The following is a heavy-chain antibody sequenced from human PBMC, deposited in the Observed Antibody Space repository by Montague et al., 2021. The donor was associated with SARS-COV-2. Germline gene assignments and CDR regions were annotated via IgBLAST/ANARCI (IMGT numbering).Heavy chain of an antibody. J-gene: IGHJ5*01. Sequence: SETLSLTCTVSGASISSGSYFWAWIRQPPGKGLEWIGGMSHSGTSYYNLSLNTRATISVDTSRNQFSLRLTSVTAADTASYFCARRGVLDFYESAGYKYICWFDSGGQGLRVTV. V-gene: IGHV4-39*01. CDR2: MSHSGTS. D-gene: IGHD3-22*01. CDR1: GASISSGSYF. CDR3: ARRGVLDFYESAGYKYICWFDS.